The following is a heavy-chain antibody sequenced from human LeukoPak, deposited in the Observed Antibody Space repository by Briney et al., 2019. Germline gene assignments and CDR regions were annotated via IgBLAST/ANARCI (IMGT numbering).Heavy chain of an antibody. CDR2: INSDGSSI. CDR1: GFTFSSYW. J-gene: IGHJ4*02. Sequence: GGSLRLSCAASGFTFSSYWMHWVRQAPGKGLVWVSRINSDGSSITYADSVKGRFTISRDNAKNTLYLQMNSLGVEDTAVYYCAREGRVSGYDFDCWGQGTLVTVSS. D-gene: IGHD5-12*01. CDR3: AREGRVSGYDFDC. V-gene: IGHV3-74*03.